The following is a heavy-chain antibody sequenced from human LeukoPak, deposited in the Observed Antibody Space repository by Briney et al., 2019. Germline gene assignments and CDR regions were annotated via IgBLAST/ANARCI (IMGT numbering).Heavy chain of an antibody. V-gene: IGHV4-39*01. CDR3: ARLSGSYFGFDY. CDR2: IYYSGST. J-gene: IGHJ4*02. Sequence: SETLSLTRTVSGGSISSYYWGWIRQPPGKGLEWIGSIYYSGSTYYNPSLKSRVTISVDTSKNQFSLKLSSVTAADTAVYYCARLSGSYFGFDYWGQGTLVTVSS. CDR1: GGSISSYY. D-gene: IGHD1-26*01.